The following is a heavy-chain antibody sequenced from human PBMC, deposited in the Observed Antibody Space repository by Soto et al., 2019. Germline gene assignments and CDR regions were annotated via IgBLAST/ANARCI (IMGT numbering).Heavy chain of an antibody. CDR2: TVAGSGNR. J-gene: IGHJ4*02. Sequence: QVQLMQSGAEVTKPGASVRLSCKTSGYSFTSYGLSGVRQAPGQGLEWMGWTVAGSGNRIYAKKFQDRINMNTDTSTNTGYMELRSLRADVSAFYVCAGVAVYGSGSRRFESRGQGTLLTGSS. CDR3: AGVAVYGSGSRRFES. V-gene: IGHV1-18*01. CDR1: GYSFTSYG. D-gene: IGHD3-10*01.